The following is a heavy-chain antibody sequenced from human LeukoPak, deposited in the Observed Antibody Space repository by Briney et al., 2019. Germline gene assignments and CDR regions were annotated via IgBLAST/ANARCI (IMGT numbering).Heavy chain of an antibody. CDR3: ASSHRFGRDAFDI. Sequence: GESLKISCKGSGYSFTSYWINWVRQMPGKGLEWMVRIDPSDSYTKYSPSFQGHVTISADKSISTAYLQWSSLKASDRAMYYCASSHRFGRDAFDIWGQGTMVTVSS. D-gene: IGHD3-10*01. CDR2: IDPSDSYT. V-gene: IGHV5-10-1*01. J-gene: IGHJ3*02. CDR1: GYSFTSYW.